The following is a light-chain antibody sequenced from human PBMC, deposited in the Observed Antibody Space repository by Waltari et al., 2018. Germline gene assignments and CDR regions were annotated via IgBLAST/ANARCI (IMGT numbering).Light chain of an antibody. CDR3: QMYVRLPVT. Sequence: ETVLTQSPGTLSLSPGEGATLSCRASQSVGRSLVWYQQKPGRAPRHLIYGASIRATGIPDRFTGSGSGTDFSLTISRLEPEDSAVYYCQMYVRLPVTFGQGTKVEI. V-gene: IGKV3-20*01. CDR2: GAS. CDR1: QSVGRS. J-gene: IGKJ1*01.